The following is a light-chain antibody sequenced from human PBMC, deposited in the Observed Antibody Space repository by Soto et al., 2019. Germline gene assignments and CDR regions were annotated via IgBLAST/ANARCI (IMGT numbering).Light chain of an antibody. J-gene: IGKJ1*01. Sequence: DIPMTQSPSSLAASVGDRVTITCRASQGIIDYLAWYQQKPGKAPKLLIYAASTLQSGVPSRFSGSGAGTDFTLTITSLQPEDVAIYYCQKYNSAPRTFGQGTKVEIK. CDR3: QKYNSAPRT. CDR2: AAS. CDR1: QGIIDY. V-gene: IGKV1-27*01.